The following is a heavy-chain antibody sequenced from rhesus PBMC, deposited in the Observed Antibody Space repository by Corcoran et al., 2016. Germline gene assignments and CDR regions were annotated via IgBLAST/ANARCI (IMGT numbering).Heavy chain of an antibody. V-gene: IGHV4-80*01. CDR1: GGSFSSYW. J-gene: IGHJ5-2*02. CDR2: INGNSGST. Sequence: QVQLQESGPGLVKPSETLSLTCAVSGGSFSSYWWRGIRQPPGNGLEWIGEINGNSGSTNYTPSLKSRVTISKDTSKNQFSLKLNSLTAADTAVYFCARSDRPATGFSLDLWGRGVLVTVSS. D-gene: IGHD6-25*01. CDR3: ARSDRPATGFSLDL.